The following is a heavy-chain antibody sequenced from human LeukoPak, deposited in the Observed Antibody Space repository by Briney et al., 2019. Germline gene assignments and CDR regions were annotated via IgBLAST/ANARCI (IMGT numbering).Heavy chain of an antibody. J-gene: IGHJ4*02. D-gene: IGHD2-15*01. CDR3: ARAYCTGGSCYSAVDY. CDR2: IDSDGSST. Sequence: GGSLRLSCAASGFTFSSYWMHWVRQAPGKGLVWVSHIDSDGSSTIYADSVKGRFTISRDNAKNTLYLQMNSLRAEDTAVYYCARAYCTGGSCYSAVDYWGRGTLVTVSS. V-gene: IGHV3-74*01. CDR1: GFTFSSYW.